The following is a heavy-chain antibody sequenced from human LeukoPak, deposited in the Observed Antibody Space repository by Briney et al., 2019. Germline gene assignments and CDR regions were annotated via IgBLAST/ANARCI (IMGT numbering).Heavy chain of an antibody. CDR2: ISGSGGST. V-gene: IGHV3-23*01. J-gene: IGHJ4*02. CDR1: GFTFSSYG. Sequence: GGSLRLSCAASGFTFSSYGMSWVRQAPGKGLEWVSAISGSGGSTYYADSVKGRFTISRDNAKNSLYLQMNSLRAEDTAVYYCASNTGYSYGYFDYWGQGTLVTVSS. CDR3: ASNTGYSYGYFDY. D-gene: IGHD5-18*01.